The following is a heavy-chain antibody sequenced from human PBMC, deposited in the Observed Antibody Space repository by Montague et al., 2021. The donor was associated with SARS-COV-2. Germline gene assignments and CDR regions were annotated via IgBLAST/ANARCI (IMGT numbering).Heavy chain of an antibody. V-gene: IGHV3-30-3*01. D-gene: IGHD2-15*01. CDR1: GFTFSTYD. Sequence: SLRLSCAASGFTFSTYDMNWVRQAPGKGLEWVAVLSSDASNAYYADSVKGRFTISRDTSKNTLYLQMNSLRAEDTAVYYCARERGPGVYCSGATCTNYYYYYGLDVWGQGTTVTVSS. J-gene: IGHJ6*02. CDR2: LSSDASNA. CDR3: ARERGPGVYCSGATCTNYYYYYGLDV.